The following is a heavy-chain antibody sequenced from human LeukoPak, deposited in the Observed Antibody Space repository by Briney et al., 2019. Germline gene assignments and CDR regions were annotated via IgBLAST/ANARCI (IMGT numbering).Heavy chain of an antibody. CDR3: ARVRGLLLWCGELLYPNWFDP. Sequence: NPSETLSLTCAVYGGSFSGYYWGWVRQPPGKGLEWIGEINHSGSTNYNPSLKSRVTISVDTSKNQFSLKLSSVTAADTAVYYCARVRGLLLWCGELLYPNWFDPWGQGTLVTVSS. V-gene: IGHV4-34*01. CDR1: GGSFSGYY. D-gene: IGHD3-10*01. J-gene: IGHJ5*02. CDR2: INHSGST.